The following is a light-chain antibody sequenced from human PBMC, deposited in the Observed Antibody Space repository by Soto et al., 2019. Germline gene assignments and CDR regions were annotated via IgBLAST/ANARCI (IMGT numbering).Light chain of an antibody. Sequence: GERATLSCRVSQSVTSNYIAWYQQKPGQAPRLLIYGASTRATGIPARFSGSGSGTEFTLTIRTLQSEGFPVCYCQRYNIWIRAFGPQAKVDI. V-gene: IGKV3-15*01. CDR1: QSVTSN. CDR2: GAS. CDR3: QRYNIWIRA. J-gene: IGKJ1*01.